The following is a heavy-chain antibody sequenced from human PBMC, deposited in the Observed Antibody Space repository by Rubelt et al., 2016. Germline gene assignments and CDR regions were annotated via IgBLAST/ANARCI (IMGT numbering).Heavy chain of an antibody. CDR3: ARSGKQWDALDY. D-gene: IGHD6-19*01. CDR2: LYYSGST. Sequence: QVQLQESGPGLVKPSETLSLTCTVSGGSINSYYWSWIRQPPGKGLEWIGHLYYSGSTNSNPPLKSRLTISVDTSKNQFSLKLNSGTAADTAVYYCARSGKQWDALDYWGQGTLVTVSS. CDR1: GGSINSYY. J-gene: IGHJ4*02. V-gene: IGHV4-59*08.